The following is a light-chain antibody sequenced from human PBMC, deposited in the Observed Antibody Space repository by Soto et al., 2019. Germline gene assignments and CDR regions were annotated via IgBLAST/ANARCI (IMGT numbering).Light chain of an antibody. CDR1: SSDVGAYNY. CDR3: SSYEGRNNVL. Sequence: QSALTQPPSASGSPGQSVTISCTGTSSDVGAYNYVSWYQQHPGKAPKLMIYEVSKRPSGVPDRFSGSKSGNTASLTVSGLQAEDEADYYCSSYEGRNNVLFGGGTQLTVL. CDR2: EVS. V-gene: IGLV2-8*01. J-gene: IGLJ2*01.